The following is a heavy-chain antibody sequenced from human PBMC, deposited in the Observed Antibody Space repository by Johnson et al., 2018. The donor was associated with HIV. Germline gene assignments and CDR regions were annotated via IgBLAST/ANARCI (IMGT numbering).Heavy chain of an antibody. D-gene: IGHD1-1*01. CDR2: ISSDGRST. Sequence: VQLVESGGGLVQPGGSLILSCAASGFTFSSYWMHWVRQAPGKGLAWVSRISSDGRSTYYADSVKGRFTISRDNAKNTMFVQMNSLRAEDTAVYYCARSGPNWAFDFWGQGTMVTVSS. J-gene: IGHJ3*01. CDR3: ARSGPNWAFDF. CDR1: GFTFSSYW. V-gene: IGHV3-74*01.